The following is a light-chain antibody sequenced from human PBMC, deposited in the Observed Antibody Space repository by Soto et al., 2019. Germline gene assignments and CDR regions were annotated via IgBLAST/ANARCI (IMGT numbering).Light chain of an antibody. CDR2: WAS. CDR3: QQYYSTPPFT. CDR1: QSVLYTSDNKNY. Sequence: DIVMTQSPHSLAVSLGERATINCKSSQSVLYTSDNKNYLAWYQQKPGQPPKLLIYWASTRESGVPDRFSGSGSGTDFTLTISSLQAEDVAVYYCQQYYSTPPFTFGGGTKVEIK. V-gene: IGKV4-1*01. J-gene: IGKJ4*01.